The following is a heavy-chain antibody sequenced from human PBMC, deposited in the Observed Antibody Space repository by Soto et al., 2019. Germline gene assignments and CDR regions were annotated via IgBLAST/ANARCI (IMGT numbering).Heavy chain of an antibody. CDR3: ARVGITIFGVVTQWEYYGMDV. D-gene: IGHD3-3*01. J-gene: IGHJ6*02. CDR1: GGSFSGYY. Sequence: PSETLSLTCAVYGGSFSGYYWSWIRQPPGKGLEWIGEINHSGSTNYNPSLKSRVTISGDTAKNQFSLKLSSVTAADTAVYYCARVGITIFGVVTQWEYYGMDVWGQGTTVTVSS. CDR2: INHSGST. V-gene: IGHV4-34*01.